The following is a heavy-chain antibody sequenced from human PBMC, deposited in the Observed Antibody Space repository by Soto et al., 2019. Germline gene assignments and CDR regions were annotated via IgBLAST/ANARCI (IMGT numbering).Heavy chain of an antibody. Sequence: EVQLVESGGGLVQPGGSLRLSCTASGFTFRNFGMNWVRQAPGKGLEWVSYIGVGSDTILYADSVKGRFTISRDDARNSLFLQMNSLRDEDTAVYYCARGEEVGYWGQGTLVTVSA. CDR3: ARGEEVGY. CDR1: GFTFRNFG. D-gene: IGHD2-21*01. J-gene: IGHJ4*02. CDR2: IGVGSDTI. V-gene: IGHV3-48*02.